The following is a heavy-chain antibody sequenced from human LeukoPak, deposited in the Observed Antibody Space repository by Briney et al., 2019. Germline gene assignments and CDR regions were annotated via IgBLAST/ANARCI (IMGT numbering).Heavy chain of an antibody. V-gene: IGHV1-58*02. D-gene: IGHD3-9*01. CDR2: IVVGSGNT. Sequence: SVKVSCKASGFTFTSSAMQWVRQARGQRLEWIGWIVVGSGNTNYAQKFQERVTITRDMSTSTAYMELSSLRSEDAAVYYCAAVLLTGYYTGGWGQGTLVTVSS. CDR1: GFTFTSSA. J-gene: IGHJ4*02. CDR3: AAVLLTGYYTGG.